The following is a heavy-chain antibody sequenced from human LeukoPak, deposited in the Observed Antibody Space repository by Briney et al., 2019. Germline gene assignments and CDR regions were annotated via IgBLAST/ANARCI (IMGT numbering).Heavy chain of an antibody. CDR3: ARRAGDYSHPYDY. V-gene: IGHV3-53*01. D-gene: IGHD3-22*01. CDR1: GFTVSSNS. Sequence: GGSLRLSCTVSGFTVSSNSMSWVRQAPGKGLEWVSFIYSGGSTHYSDSVKGRFTISRDNSKNTLYLQMNSLRAEDTAVYYCARRAGDYSHPYDYWGQGTLVTVS. CDR2: IYSGGST. J-gene: IGHJ4*02.